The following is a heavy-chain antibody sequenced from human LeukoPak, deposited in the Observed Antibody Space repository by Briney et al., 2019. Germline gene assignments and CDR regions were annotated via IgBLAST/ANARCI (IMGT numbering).Heavy chain of an antibody. J-gene: IGHJ5*02. D-gene: IGHD3-3*01. Sequence: ASVKVSCKASGYTFTSYGISWVRQAPGQGLEWMGWINPNSGGTNYAQKFQGRVTMTRDTSISTAYMELSRLRSDDTAVYYCARYYDFWSGYYFGTSNWFDPWGQGTLVTVSS. CDR3: ARYYDFWSGYYFGTSNWFDP. V-gene: IGHV1-2*02. CDR2: INPNSGGT. CDR1: GYTFTSYG.